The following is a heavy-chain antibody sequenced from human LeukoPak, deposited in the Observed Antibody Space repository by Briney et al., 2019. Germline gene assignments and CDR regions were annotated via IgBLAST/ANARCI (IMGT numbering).Heavy chain of an antibody. D-gene: IGHD5-12*01. V-gene: IGHV3-23*01. Sequence: GGSLRLSCAASGFTLKNYGMSWVRQAPGKGLEWVSDISGTGANTYYADSVKGRFTISRDNSKNTLYLQMSSLRAEDTAVYYCVKDRYSGYDYFDYWGQGTLVTVSS. CDR3: VKDRYSGYDYFDY. J-gene: IGHJ4*02. CDR1: GFTLKNYG. CDR2: ISGTGANT.